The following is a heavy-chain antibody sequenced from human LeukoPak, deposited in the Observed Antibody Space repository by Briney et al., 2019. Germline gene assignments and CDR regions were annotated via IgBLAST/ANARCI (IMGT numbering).Heavy chain of an antibody. CDR2: INHSGST. Sequence: SETLSLTCVVYGGSFSGYYWSWIRQPPGKGLEWIGEINHSGSTNYNPSLKSRVTISVDTSKNQFSLKLSSVTAADTAVYYCARGPDRHITMVRGVIISGWFDPWGQGTLVTVSS. CDR1: GGSFSGYY. CDR3: ARGPDRHITMVRGVIISGWFDP. J-gene: IGHJ5*02. V-gene: IGHV4-34*01. D-gene: IGHD3-10*01.